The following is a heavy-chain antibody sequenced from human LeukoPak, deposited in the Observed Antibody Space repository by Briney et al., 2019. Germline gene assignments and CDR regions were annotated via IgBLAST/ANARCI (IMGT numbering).Heavy chain of an antibody. D-gene: IGHD3-16*02. V-gene: IGHV4-59*01. Sequence: SETLSLTCAVYGGSFSSYYWSWIRQPPGKGLEWIGYIYYSGSTNYNPSLKSRVTISVDTSKNQFSLKLSSVTAVDTAVYYCAVHLSLNWFDPWGQGTLVTVSS. CDR2: IYYSGST. CDR1: GGSFSSYY. J-gene: IGHJ5*02. CDR3: AVHLSLNWFDP.